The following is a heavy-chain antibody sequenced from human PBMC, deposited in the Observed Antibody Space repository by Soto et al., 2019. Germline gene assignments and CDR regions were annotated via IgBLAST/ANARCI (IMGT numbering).Heavy chain of an antibody. Sequence: SSETLSVTCAVDGGSFSGDYWSWIRQPPGKGLEWIGEIHHSGRTNYNPSLKSRVTISADTSKNQLSLKLSSVTAADTAVYYCALKKRAATAFDSWGQGTLVTVSS. CDR2: IHHSGRT. CDR1: GGSFSGDY. D-gene: IGHD1-26*01. V-gene: IGHV4-34*01. CDR3: ALKKRAATAFDS. J-gene: IGHJ4*02.